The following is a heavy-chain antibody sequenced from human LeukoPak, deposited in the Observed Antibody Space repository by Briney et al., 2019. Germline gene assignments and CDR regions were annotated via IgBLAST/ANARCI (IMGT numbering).Heavy chain of an antibody. J-gene: IGHJ3*02. CDR2: IYHSGST. Sequence: PSETLSLTCAVYGGSFSGYYWSWIRRPPGKGLEWIGYIYHSGSTYYNPSLKSRVTISVDRSKNQFSLKLSSVTAADTAVYYCARQSTDYGDYPHAFDIWGQGTMVTVSS. D-gene: IGHD4-17*01. CDR3: ARQSTDYGDYPHAFDI. CDR1: GGSFSGYY. V-gene: IGHV4-34*01.